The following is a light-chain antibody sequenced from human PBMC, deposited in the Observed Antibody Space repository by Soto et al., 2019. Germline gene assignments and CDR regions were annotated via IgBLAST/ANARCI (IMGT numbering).Light chain of an antibody. CDR3: QQYGSSGT. V-gene: IGKV3-20*01. CDR1: QSVSNNY. Sequence: EILLTPSPGTLAPTPGGRATLSCRASQSVSNNYLAWYQQKPGQAPRLLIYGASNRATGIPDRFSGSGSGTDFTLTISRLEPEDFAVYYCQQYGSSGTFGQGTKVDIK. J-gene: IGKJ1*01. CDR2: GAS.